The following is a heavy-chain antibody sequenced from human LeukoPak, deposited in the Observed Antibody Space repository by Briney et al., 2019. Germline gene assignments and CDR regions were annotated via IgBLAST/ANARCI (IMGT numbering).Heavy chain of an antibody. CDR1: GSSISSYY. Sequence: PSETLSLTCTVAGSSISSYYWSLIRQPPGKGLEWIGYIYYSGSTNYNPSLKSRVTISVDTSKNQFSLKLSSVTAADTAVYYCARDGGYYDSSGYAYFDYWGQGTLVTVSS. J-gene: IGHJ4*02. D-gene: IGHD3-22*01. CDR3: ARDGGYYDSSGYAYFDY. CDR2: IYYSGST. V-gene: IGHV4-59*01.